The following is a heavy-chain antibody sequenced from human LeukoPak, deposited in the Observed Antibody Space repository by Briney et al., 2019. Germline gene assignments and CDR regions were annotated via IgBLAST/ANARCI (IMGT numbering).Heavy chain of an antibody. D-gene: IGHD6-6*01. J-gene: IGHJ6*02. Sequence: GGSLRLSCAASGFTFSGYAMSWVRQAPGKGLEWVSAISGSGGSTYYADSVKGRFTISRDNSKNTLYLQMNSLRAEDTAVYYCATVTSATAEEYSSSPDYYYGMDVWGQGTTVTVSS. CDR2: ISGSGGST. V-gene: IGHV3-23*01. CDR3: ATVTSATAEEYSSSPDYYYGMDV. CDR1: GFTFSGYA.